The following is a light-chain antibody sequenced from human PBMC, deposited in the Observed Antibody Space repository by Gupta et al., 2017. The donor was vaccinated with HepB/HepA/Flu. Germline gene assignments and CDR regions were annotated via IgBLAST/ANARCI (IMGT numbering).Light chain of an antibody. Sequence: EIVLTQSPATLSLSPGERATLSCRASQSISNYLAWYQQKPGQAPRLLIYNASNRDTGIPARFSGSGYGTDFTLTISSREPEDLAVYYCQQRSNWPNLTFGGGTKVEIK. J-gene: IGKJ4*01. V-gene: IGKV3-11*01. CDR1: QSISNY. CDR3: QQRSNWPNLT. CDR2: NAS.